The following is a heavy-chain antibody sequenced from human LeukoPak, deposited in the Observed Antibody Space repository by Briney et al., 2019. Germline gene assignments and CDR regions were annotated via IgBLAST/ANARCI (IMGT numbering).Heavy chain of an antibody. CDR3: STDPRLLMY. J-gene: IGHJ4*01. V-gene: IGHV3-21*05. D-gene: IGHD2-8*01. CDR2: ISGSGSDI. Sequence: GGSLRLSCAASGFTFSSNWMSWVRQAPGKGLEWLAYISGSGSDIYFADSVKGRFTISRDNAKNSLYLQMNSLRPEDTALYYCSTDPRLLMYWGHGTLVTVSS. CDR1: GFTFSSNW.